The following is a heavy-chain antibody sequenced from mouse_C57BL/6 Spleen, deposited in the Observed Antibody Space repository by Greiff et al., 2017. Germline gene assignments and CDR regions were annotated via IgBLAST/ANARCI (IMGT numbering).Heavy chain of an antibody. V-gene: IGHV14-4*01. J-gene: IGHJ2*01. CDR1: GFNIKDDY. Sequence: EVKLQESGAELVRPGASVKLSCTASGFNIKDDYMHWVKQRPEQGLEWIGWIDPENGDTEYASKFQGKATITADTSSNTAYLQLSSLTSEDTAVYYCTTPMVTTNYWGQGTTLTVSS. CDR3: TTPMVTTNY. D-gene: IGHD2-2*01. CDR2: IDPENGDT.